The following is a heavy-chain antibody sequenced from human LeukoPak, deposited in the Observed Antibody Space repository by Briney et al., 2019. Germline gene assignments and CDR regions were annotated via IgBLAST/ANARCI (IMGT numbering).Heavy chain of an antibody. CDR2: IYYSGST. CDR3: AREVRGDFWSGTHYFDY. Sequence: SETLSLTCTVSGGSISSGDYYWSWIRQPPGKGLEWIGYIYYSGSTYYNPSLKSRVTISVDTSKNQFSLKLSSVTAADTAVYYCAREVRGDFWSGTHYFDYWAREPWSPSPQ. J-gene: IGHJ4*02. V-gene: IGHV4-30-4*01. CDR1: GGSISSGDYY. D-gene: IGHD3-3*01.